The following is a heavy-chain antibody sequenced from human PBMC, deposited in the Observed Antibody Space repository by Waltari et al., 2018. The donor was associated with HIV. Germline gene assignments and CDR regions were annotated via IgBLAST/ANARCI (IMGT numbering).Heavy chain of an antibody. CDR2: IYYSGST. CDR3: ARQGGYDILTGYYTYFDY. J-gene: IGHJ4*02. CDR1: GGSISSISYY. D-gene: IGHD3-9*01. Sequence: QLQLQESGPGLVKPSETLSLTCTVSGGSISSISYYWGWTRQPPGKGLEWIGSIYYSGSTYYNPSIKSRVTISVDTSKNQFSLKLSSVTAADTAVYYCARQGGYDILTGYYTYFDYWGQGTLVTVSS. V-gene: IGHV4-39*01.